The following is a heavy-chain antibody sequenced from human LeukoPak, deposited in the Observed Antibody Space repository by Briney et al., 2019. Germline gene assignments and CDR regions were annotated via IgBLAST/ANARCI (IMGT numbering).Heavy chain of an antibody. Sequence: GSLRLSCAASGFIFSDYSMNWVRQPPGKGLEWIGSIYYSGSTYYNPSLKSRVTISVDTSKNQFSLKLSSVTAADTAVYYCARDSDSSGYYYGYWGQGTLVTVSS. CDR3: ARDSDSSGYYYGY. CDR1: GFIFSDYS. CDR2: IYYSGST. J-gene: IGHJ4*02. V-gene: IGHV4-4*02. D-gene: IGHD3-22*01.